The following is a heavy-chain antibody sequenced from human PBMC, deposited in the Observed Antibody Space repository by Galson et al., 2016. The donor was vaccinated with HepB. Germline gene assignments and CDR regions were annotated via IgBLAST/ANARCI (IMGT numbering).Heavy chain of an antibody. CDR1: GGTFSNCA. CDR3: ATAPYSSGWYNYYYYGMDV. V-gene: IGHV1-69*01. Sequence: SCKASGGTFSNCAVSWVRQAPGQGLEWMGGIIPIFGTANHAQKLQGRVTITADESTSTVYMQLSSLRSEDTAVYYCATAPYSSGWYNYYYYGMDVWGQGSTVTVSS. CDR2: IIPIFGTA. D-gene: IGHD6-19*01. J-gene: IGHJ6*02.